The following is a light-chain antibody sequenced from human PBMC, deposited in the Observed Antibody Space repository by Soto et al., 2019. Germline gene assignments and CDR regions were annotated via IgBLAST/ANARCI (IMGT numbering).Light chain of an antibody. V-gene: IGKV3-11*01. J-gene: IGKJ2*01. CDR2: DAS. CDR1: QSVGIY. Sequence: EIGLTQSPSTLSLSPGERATLYCRASQSVGIYLAWYQHKPGQAPRLLIYDASKRATGIPARFSGSGSGTGFTLTISSLEPEDFAVYYCQQRSASSTFGQGTNLEI. CDR3: QQRSASST.